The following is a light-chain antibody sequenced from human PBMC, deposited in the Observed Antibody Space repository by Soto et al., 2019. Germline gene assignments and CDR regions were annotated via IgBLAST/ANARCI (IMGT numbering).Light chain of an antibody. J-gene: IGKJ2*01. CDR1: KTVSSN. CDR2: GAS. V-gene: IGKV3-15*01. Sequence: EIVMTQPPATLSVSPGERVALSGRASKTVSSNFAWYKQKPGQAPRLVIYGASTRATGIPARFSGSGSGTDFTLTISSLQSEDFALYYCQQYNKSPYTFGQRPNLQIK. CDR3: QQYNKSPYT.